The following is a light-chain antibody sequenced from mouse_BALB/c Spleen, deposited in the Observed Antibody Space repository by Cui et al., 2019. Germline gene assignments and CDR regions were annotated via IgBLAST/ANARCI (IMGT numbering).Light chain of an antibody. CDR3: QQWSSYPRT. Sequence: VLTQSPAIMSASPGEKLTMTCSASSSVSYTYWYQQKPGSSPRLLMYDTSNLASGVPVRFSGSGSGTSYSLTISRMEAEDAATYYCQQWSSYPRTFGGGTKLEIK. CDR1: SSVSY. V-gene: IGKV4-55*01. CDR2: DTS. J-gene: IGKJ1*01.